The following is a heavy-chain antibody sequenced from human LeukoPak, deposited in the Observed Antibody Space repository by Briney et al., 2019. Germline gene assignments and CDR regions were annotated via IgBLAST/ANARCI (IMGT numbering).Heavy chain of an antibody. CDR2: IGTAGDT. V-gene: IGHV3-13*01. CDR1: GFTFSSYD. D-gene: IGHD2-15*01. Sequence: GGSLRLSCAASGFTFSSYDTHWVRQATGKGLEWVSAIGTAGDTYYPGSVKGRFTISRDNAKNSLFLQMNSLRAEDTAIYYCTTDTWYSAGHWGQGTLVTVSS. J-gene: IGHJ4*02. CDR3: TTDTWYSAGH.